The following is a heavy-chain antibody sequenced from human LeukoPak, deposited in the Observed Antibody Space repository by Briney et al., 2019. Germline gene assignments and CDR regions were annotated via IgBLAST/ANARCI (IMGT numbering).Heavy chain of an antibody. J-gene: IGHJ4*02. CDR2: ISAYNGNT. CDR1: GYTFTYYG. D-gene: IGHD5-12*01. CDR3: ARDGYPSPRRIPSDY. V-gene: IGHV1-18*01. Sequence: ASVKVSCKASGYTFTYYGLNWVRQAPGQGLEWMGWISAYNGNTNYAQKLQGRVTMTTDTSTSTAYMELRSLRSDDTAVYYCARDGYPSPRRIPSDYWGQGTLVTVSS.